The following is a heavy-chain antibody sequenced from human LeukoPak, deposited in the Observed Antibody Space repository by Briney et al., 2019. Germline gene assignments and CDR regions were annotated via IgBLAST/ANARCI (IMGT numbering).Heavy chain of an antibody. J-gene: IGHJ4*02. V-gene: IGHV3-11*01. CDR2: ISSSGSTI. D-gene: IGHD3-22*01. CDR1: GFTFSDYY. Sequence: GGSLRLSCAASGFTFSDYYMSWIRQAPGKGLEWVSYISSSGSTIYYADSVKGRFTISRDNAKNSLYLQMNSLRAEDTAVYYCARDSLYYYDSSGYQSLDYWGQGTLVTVSS. CDR3: ARDSLYYYDSSGYQSLDY.